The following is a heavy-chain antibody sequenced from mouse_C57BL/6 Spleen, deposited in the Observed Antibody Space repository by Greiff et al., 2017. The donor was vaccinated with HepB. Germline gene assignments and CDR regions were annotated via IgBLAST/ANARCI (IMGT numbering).Heavy chain of an antibody. CDR2: FYPGSGSI. D-gene: IGHD3-2*02. CDR1: GYTFTEYT. J-gene: IGHJ4*01. Sequence: VQLQQSGAELVKPGASVKLSCKASGYTFTEYTIHWVKQRSGQGLEWIGWFYPGSGSIKYNEKFKDKATLTADKSSSTVYMELSRLTSEDSAVLCCARHEEGTAQVSYAMDYWGQGTSVTVSS. V-gene: IGHV1-62-2*01. CDR3: ARHEEGTAQVSYAMDY.